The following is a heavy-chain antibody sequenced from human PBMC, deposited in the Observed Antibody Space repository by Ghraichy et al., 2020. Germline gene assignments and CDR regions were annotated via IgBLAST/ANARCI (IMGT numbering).Heavy chain of an antibody. V-gene: IGHV1-24*01. D-gene: IGHD3-10*01. CDR1: GYTRTKLP. Sequence: ASVKVSCKAYGYTRTKLPMHWVRQAPGKGLEWMGGFHAEDGETVFAQSLQGRLIMTEDTSTDTAYMELSSLTPEDTAVYYCATVSVVVPAVKAGSFFYFGLDVWGQGTTVIVSS. CDR2: FHAEDGET. CDR3: ATVSVVVPAVKAGSFFYFGLDV. J-gene: IGHJ6*02.